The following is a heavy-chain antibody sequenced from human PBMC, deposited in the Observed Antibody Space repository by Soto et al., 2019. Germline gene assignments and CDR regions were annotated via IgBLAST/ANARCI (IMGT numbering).Heavy chain of an antibody. J-gene: IGHJ4*02. D-gene: IGHD1-26*01. Sequence: PSETLSLTCAVYGGSFSGYYWSWIRQPPGKGLERIGEISHSGSTNYNPSLKSRVTMSVDTSKNQFSLKLSSVTAADTAVYYCARARSMVGATWLDFWGQGTLVTVSS. CDR3: ARARSMVGATWLDF. V-gene: IGHV4-34*01. CDR2: ISHSGST. CDR1: GGSFSGYY.